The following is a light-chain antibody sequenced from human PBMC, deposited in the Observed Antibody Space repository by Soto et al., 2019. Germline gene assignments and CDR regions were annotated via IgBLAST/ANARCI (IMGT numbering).Light chain of an antibody. V-gene: IGLV2-14*03. CDR3: SSYTSSSTPVV. J-gene: IGLJ2*01. CDR2: DVS. CDR1: SSDVGGYNY. Sequence: QSALTQPASVSGSPGQSITISCTGTSSDVGGYNYVSWYQQHPGKAPKLMIYDVSNRPSGVSNRFSGSESGNTASLTISGLQAEDEADYYCSSYTSSSTPVVFGGGTKVTVL.